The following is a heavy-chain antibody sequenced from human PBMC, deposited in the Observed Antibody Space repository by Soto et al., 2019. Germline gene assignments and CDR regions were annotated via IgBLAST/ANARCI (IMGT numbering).Heavy chain of an antibody. CDR1: GGTFSSYA. CDR3: ARRSGRATTYYYYGMDV. Sequence: ASVKVSCKASGGTFSSYAISWVRQAPGQGLEWMGGIIPIFGTANYAQKFQGRVTITADESTSTAYMELSSLRSEDTSVYYCARRSGRATTYYYYGMDVWGQGTTVTVSS. CDR2: IIPIFGTA. V-gene: IGHV1-69*13. J-gene: IGHJ6*02. D-gene: IGHD1-26*01.